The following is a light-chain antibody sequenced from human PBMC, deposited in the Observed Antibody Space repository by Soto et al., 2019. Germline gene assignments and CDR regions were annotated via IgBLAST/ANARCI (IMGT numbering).Light chain of an antibody. CDR1: QSVSSL. CDR2: AAS. CDR3: HQRSYWPPS. Sequence: EIVLTQSLATLSLSPGERAALSCRASQSVSSLLAWYQQKPGQAPRLLIYAASNRATGIPARFSGSGSGTDFTLTISSLEPEDFAVYYCHQRSYWPPSFGPGTTVEIK. J-gene: IGKJ3*01. V-gene: IGKV3-11*01.